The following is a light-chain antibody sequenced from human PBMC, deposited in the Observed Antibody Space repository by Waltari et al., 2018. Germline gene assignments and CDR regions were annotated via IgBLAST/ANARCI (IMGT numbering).Light chain of an antibody. CDR3: QSYDIGLSGPYV. J-gene: IGLJ1*01. Sequence: QSVLTQPPSVSGAPGQRVTISCTGSDSNIGAGYHVHWYHQRPGKAPKLLIHVTNNRPSGVPDRFSASTSGTSASLAITGLQAEDEGDYYCQSYDIGLSGPYVFGSRTEVTVL. V-gene: IGLV1-40*01. CDR2: VTN. CDR1: DSNIGAGYH.